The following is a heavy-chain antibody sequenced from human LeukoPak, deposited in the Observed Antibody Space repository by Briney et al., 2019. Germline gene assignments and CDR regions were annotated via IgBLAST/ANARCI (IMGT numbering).Heavy chain of an antibody. J-gene: IGHJ6*03. V-gene: IGHV1-69*05. CDR3: ARLSRGGTSCYNCYYYYYMDV. CDR1: GGTFSSYA. CDR2: IIPIFGTA. Sequence: SVKVSCKASGGTFSSYAISWVRQAPGQGLEWMGGIIPIFGTANYAQKFQGRVTITTDESTSTAYMELSSLRSEDTAVYYCARLSRGGTSCYNCYYYYYMDVWGKGTTVTVSS. D-gene: IGHD2-2*02.